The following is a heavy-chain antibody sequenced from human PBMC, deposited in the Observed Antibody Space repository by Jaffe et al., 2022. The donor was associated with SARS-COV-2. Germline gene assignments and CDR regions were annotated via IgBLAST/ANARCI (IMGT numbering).Heavy chain of an antibody. V-gene: IGHV1-8*01. CDR2: MNPNSGNT. Sequence: QVQLVQSGAEVKKPGASVKVSCKASGYTFTSYDINWVRQATGQGLEWMGWMNPNSGNTGYAQKFQGRVTMTRNTSISTAYMELSSLRSEDTAVYYCARWYYSSSWSYYYYYYMDVWGKGTTVTVSS. CDR1: GYTFTSYD. J-gene: IGHJ6*03. D-gene: IGHD6-13*01. CDR3: ARWYYSSSWSYYYYYYMDV.